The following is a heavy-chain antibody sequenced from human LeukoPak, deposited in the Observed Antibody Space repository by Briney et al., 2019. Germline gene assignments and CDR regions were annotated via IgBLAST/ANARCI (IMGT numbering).Heavy chain of an antibody. V-gene: IGHV4-39*01. Sequence: PSETLSLTCSVSGGSITSSTYYWGWIRQPPGKGLEWIGNFYYSGNTYYNPSLKSRVTISVDTSKNQFSLKLSSVTAADTAVYYCARPLWSGYYGPFDYWGQGNLVTVSS. CDR1: GGSITSSTYY. D-gene: IGHD3-3*01. CDR2: FYYSGNT. CDR3: ARPLWSGYYGPFDY. J-gene: IGHJ4*02.